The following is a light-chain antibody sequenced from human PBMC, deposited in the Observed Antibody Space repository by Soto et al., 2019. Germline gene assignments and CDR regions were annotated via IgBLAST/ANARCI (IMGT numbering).Light chain of an antibody. Sequence: EIVLTQSPGTLSLSPGERATLSCRASQSVSSANFAWYQQRPGQAPRLLIYGASRRATGIPDRFSGSGSGTDFTLTISRLEPEDLAVYYCQQYDNSVWTFGQGTKVDIK. V-gene: IGKV3-20*01. J-gene: IGKJ1*01. CDR1: QSVSSAN. CDR3: QQYDNSVWT. CDR2: GAS.